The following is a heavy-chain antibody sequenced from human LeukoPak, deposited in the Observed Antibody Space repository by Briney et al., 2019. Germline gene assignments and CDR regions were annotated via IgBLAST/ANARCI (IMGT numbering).Heavy chain of an antibody. Sequence: GRSLRLSCAASGFTFSSYAMSWVRQAPGKGLEWVSAISGSGGSTHYADSVKGRFTISRDNSKNTLYLQMNSLRAEDTAVYYCAKGGGYYYYGMDVWGQGTTVTVSS. CDR1: GFTFSSYA. J-gene: IGHJ6*02. D-gene: IGHD3-10*01. CDR3: AKGGGYYYYGMDV. V-gene: IGHV3-23*01. CDR2: ISGSGGST.